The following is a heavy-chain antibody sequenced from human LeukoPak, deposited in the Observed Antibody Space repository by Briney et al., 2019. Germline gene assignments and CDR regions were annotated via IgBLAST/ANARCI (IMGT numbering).Heavy chain of an antibody. D-gene: IGHD3-22*01. Sequence: ASVKVSCKASGYTFTGYYMHWVRQAPGQGLEWMGWINPNSGGTNYAQKFQGWVTMTRDTSISTAYMELSRLRSDDTAVYYCARGPPGLDSSGYYHYYGMDVWGQRTTVTVSS. V-gene: IGHV1-2*04. J-gene: IGHJ6*02. CDR2: INPNSGGT. CDR1: GYTFTGYY. CDR3: ARGPPGLDSSGYYHYYGMDV.